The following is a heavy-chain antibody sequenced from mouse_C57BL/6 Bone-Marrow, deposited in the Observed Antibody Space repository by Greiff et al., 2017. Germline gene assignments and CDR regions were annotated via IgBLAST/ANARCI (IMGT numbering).Heavy chain of an antibody. D-gene: IGHD2-4*01. CDR3: AGQLRAMDY. CDR1: GFTFSSYA. CDR2: ISDGGSYT. J-gene: IGHJ4*01. V-gene: IGHV5-4*03. Sequence: EVKLMESGGGLVKPGGSLKLSCAASGFTFSSYAMSWVRQTPEKRLEWVATISDGGSYTYYPDNVKGRFTISRDNAKNNLYLQMSHLQSEDTAMYYYAGQLRAMDYWGQGTSVTVSS.